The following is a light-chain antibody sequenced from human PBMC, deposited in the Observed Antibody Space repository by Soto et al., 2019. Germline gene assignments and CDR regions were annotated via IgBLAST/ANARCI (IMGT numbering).Light chain of an antibody. Sequence: EIVLTQSPGTLSLSPGERATLSCRASQSVSSSYLAWYQQKPGQAPRLLIYGASSRATGIPDRFSGSGSGTDLTLTISILEPEDFAVYYCLQYGCSTFFGGGTNVEIK. V-gene: IGKV3-20*01. CDR1: QSVSSSY. CDR2: GAS. CDR3: LQYGCSTF. J-gene: IGKJ4*01.